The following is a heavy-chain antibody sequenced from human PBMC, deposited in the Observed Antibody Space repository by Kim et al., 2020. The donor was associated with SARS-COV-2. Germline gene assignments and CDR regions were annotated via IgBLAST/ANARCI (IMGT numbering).Heavy chain of an antibody. CDR2: INHSGST. D-gene: IGHD2-2*02. CDR3: ARVGTSQDIVVVPAAIVFDY. V-gene: IGHV4-34*01. J-gene: IGHJ4*02. Sequence: SETLSLTCAVYGGSFSGYYWSWIRQPPGKGLEWIGEINHSGSTNYNPSLKSRVTISVDTSKNQFSLKLSSVTAADTAVYYCARVGTSQDIVVVPAAIVFDYWGQGTLVTVSS. CDR1: GGSFSGYY.